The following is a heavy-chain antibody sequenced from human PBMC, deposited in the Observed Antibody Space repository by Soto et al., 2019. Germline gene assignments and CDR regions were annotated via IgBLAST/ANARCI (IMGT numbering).Heavy chain of an antibody. CDR3: ARREYCSGGSCSRMYNWFDP. D-gene: IGHD2-15*01. V-gene: IGHV4-39*01. Sequence: SETLSLTCTVSGGSISSSSYYWGWIRQPPGKGLEWIGSIYYSGSTYYNPSLKSRVTISVDTSKNQFSLKLSSVTAADTAVYYCARREYCSGGSCSRMYNWFDPWGQGTLVTVSS. J-gene: IGHJ5*02. CDR1: GGSISSSSYY. CDR2: IYYSGST.